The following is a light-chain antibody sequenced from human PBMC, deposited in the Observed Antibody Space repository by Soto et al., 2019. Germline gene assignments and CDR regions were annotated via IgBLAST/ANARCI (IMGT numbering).Light chain of an antibody. CDR1: QSLVNSDGNTY. V-gene: IGKV2-24*01. CDR3: MQATQFPWT. Sequence: IVMTQTPLSSPVTLGQPASISCRSSQSLVNSDGNTYLSWLQQRPGQPPRLLIYKISNRLSGVPDRFSGSGAGTDFTLKISRVEAEDVGVYYCMQATQFPWTFGQGTRVEIK. CDR2: KIS. J-gene: IGKJ1*01.